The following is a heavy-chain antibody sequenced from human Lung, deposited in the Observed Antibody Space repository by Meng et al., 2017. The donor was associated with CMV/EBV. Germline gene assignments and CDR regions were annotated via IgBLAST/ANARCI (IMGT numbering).Heavy chain of an antibody. J-gene: IGHJ4*02. Sequence: KASVSLITTFAPRGGRQAPGQRLGWLGWINAGNGNTKDAEKFRGRVTISRDTSASTAYLELSGLRSEDTAIYYCAKNGPGQFPIFDHWGQGTLVTVSS. V-gene: IGHV1-3*01. CDR3: AKNGPGQFPIFDH. CDR1: VSLITTFA. D-gene: IGHD3-9*01. CDR2: INAGNGNT.